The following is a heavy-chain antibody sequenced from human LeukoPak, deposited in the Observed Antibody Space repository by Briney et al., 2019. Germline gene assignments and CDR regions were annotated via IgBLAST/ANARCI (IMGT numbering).Heavy chain of an antibody. CDR1: GFTFSSYA. D-gene: IGHD4-11*01. V-gene: IGHV3-30*04. Sequence: GGSLRLSCAASGFTFSSYAMHWVRQAPGKGLEWVAVISYDGSNKYYADSVKGRFTISRDNSKNTLYLQMNSLRAEDTAVYYCAREAVTQDYWGQGTLVTVSS. J-gene: IGHJ4*02. CDR3: AREAVTQDY. CDR2: ISYDGSNK.